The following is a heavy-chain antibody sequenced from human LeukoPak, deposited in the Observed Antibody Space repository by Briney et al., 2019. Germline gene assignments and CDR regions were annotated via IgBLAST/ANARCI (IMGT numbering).Heavy chain of an antibody. CDR3: ARDKYGSGSYKVGYYYMDV. Sequence: GGSLRLSCAASGFIFSSYWMSWVRQAPGKGLEWVSVIYSGGSTYYADSVKGRFTISRDNSKNTLYLQMNSLRAEDTAVYYCARDKYGSGSYKVGYYYMDVWGKGTTVTISS. D-gene: IGHD3-10*01. J-gene: IGHJ6*03. V-gene: IGHV3-66*01. CDR2: IYSGGST. CDR1: GFIFSSYW.